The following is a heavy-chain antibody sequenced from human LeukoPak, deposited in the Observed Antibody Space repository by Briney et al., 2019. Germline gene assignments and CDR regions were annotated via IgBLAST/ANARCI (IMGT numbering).Heavy chain of an antibody. V-gene: IGHV1-24*01. J-gene: IGHJ3*02. CDR2: FDPEDGET. Sequence: GASVKVSCKVSGYTLTELSMHWVRQAPGKGLEWMGGFDPEDGETIYAQKFQGRVTMTEDTSTDTAYMELSRLRSEDTAVYYCAIEGYYYDSSGPSYAFDIWGQGTMVTVSS. CDR1: GYTLTELS. D-gene: IGHD3-22*01. CDR3: AIEGYYYDSSGPSYAFDI.